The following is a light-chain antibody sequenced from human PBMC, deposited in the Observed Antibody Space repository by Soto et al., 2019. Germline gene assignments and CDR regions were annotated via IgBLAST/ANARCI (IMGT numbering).Light chain of an antibody. V-gene: IGKV3-11*01. CDR3: QQYSNWPIT. J-gene: IGKJ5*01. CDR2: DGS. Sequence: EIVLTQSPSTLSVSPGERVTLSCRASHNLHSSLNWYQQRPGQAPRLLIYDGSKRAAGVRDRISGDGSGTDYTLTISSLEPEDFALYYCQQYSNWPITFGQGTRLEI. CDR1: HNLHSS.